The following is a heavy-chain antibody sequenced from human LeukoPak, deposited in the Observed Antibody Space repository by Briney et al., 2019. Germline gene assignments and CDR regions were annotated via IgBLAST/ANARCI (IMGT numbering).Heavy chain of an antibody. CDR2: IYPSGRT. D-gene: IGHD6-6*01. Sequence: PSETLSLTCTVSGGSISSGSHYWSWIRQPAGTGLDWVGHIYPSGRTNYNPSLTGRVTIAIDTSKNQFSLKLSSVTAEDSAVYFCAREGQQLVPPLDSWGQGTLVTVSS. CDR1: GGSISSGSHY. V-gene: IGHV4-61*09. CDR3: AREGQQLVPPLDS. J-gene: IGHJ4*02.